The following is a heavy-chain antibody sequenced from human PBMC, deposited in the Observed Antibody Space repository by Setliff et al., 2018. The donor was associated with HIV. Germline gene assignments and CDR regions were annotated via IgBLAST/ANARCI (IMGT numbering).Heavy chain of an antibody. CDR1: GYTFTDYY. D-gene: IGHD3-22*01. CDR2: VDPKNGKT. J-gene: IGHJ2*01. V-gene: IGHV1-69-2*01. CDR3: ARHQAPYYGSSGYNPNWYFDL. Sequence: GASVKVSCKASGYTFTDYYMHWVQQAPGKGLEWMGRVDPKNGKTLYAENLRGRITITADTSTDTAYMELNSLRSEDTAMYYCARHQAPYYGSSGYNPNWYFDLWGRGTLVTVSS.